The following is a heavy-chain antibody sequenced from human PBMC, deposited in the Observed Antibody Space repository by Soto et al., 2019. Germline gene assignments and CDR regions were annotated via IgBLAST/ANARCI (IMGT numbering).Heavy chain of an antibody. V-gene: IGHV4-59*01. CDR1: GGSISSNY. D-gene: IGHD2-8*02. Sequence: SETLSLTCTVSGGSISSNYWSWIRQPPGKGLEWIGYIYNSGSTSYNPSLKSRVTISADTSKNQFSLKLSSVTAADTAVYYCAQSTGWPGFDFWGQGTLVTVSS. CDR2: IYNSGST. CDR3: AQSTGWPGFDF. J-gene: IGHJ4*02.